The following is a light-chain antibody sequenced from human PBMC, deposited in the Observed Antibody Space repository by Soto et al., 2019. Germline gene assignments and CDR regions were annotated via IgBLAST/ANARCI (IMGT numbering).Light chain of an antibody. Sequence: QSALTQPASVSGSPGQSITISCTGTSSDVGVYNYVSWYQQHPGKAPKLMIYEVSNRPSGVPDRFSGSKSGNTASLTISGLQAEDEADYYCCSYAGSYTYVFGTGTKVTV. CDR1: SSDVGVYNY. CDR2: EVS. CDR3: CSYAGSYTYV. J-gene: IGLJ1*01. V-gene: IGLV2-11*01.